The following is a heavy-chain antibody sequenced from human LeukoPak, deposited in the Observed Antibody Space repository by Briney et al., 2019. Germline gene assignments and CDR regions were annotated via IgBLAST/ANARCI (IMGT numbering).Heavy chain of an antibody. Sequence: GGSLRFSCAASGFTFSSFWMSWVRQAPGMGLEWVANIKQDGSEKYYVDSVKGRFTISRDNAKDSLYLQMNSLRAEDTAVYYCARDQYFPANRKTPSDYWGQGTLVTVSS. V-gene: IGHV3-7*01. D-gene: IGHD1-14*01. CDR3: ARDQYFPANRKTPSDY. CDR1: GFTFSSFW. J-gene: IGHJ4*02. CDR2: IKQDGSEK.